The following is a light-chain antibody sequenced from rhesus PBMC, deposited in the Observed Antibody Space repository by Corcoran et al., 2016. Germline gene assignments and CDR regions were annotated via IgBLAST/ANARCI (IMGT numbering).Light chain of an antibody. V-gene: IGLV2-13*03. CDR2: DVN. J-gene: IGLJ1*01. CDR1: SSDIGANNR. Sequence: QAAPTQSPSVSGSAVQSVTISCTGTSSDIGANNRVSWYQQSPGKAPRLMIYDVNKPPSGVSDRFSGSKSGSTASLTISGLQAEDEAAYYCSSYGSGSTYIFGDGTRRTVL. CDR3: SSYGSGSTYI.